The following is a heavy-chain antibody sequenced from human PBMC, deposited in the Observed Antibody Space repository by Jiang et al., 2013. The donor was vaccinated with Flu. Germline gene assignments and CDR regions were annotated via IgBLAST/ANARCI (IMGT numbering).Heavy chain of an antibody. J-gene: IGHJ5*02. CDR2: ISENGGDT. Sequence: GGLVQPGGSLRLSCAASGFTFSNFAMSWVRQAPGKGLEYVSSISENGGDTYYADSVRGRFTISRDTSKNTLYLQMNSLRAEDTAAYYCAKGRLREENHWGQGTLVTVPS. V-gene: IGHV3-23*01. D-gene: IGHD4-17*01. CDR3: AKGRLREENH. CDR1: GFTFSNFA.